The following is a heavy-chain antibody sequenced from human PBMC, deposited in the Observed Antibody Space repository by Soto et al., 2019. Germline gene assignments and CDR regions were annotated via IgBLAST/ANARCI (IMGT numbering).Heavy chain of an antibody. CDR3: IWQSHFGGAWR. CDR2: IYSGGAT. Sequence: EVQLVESDGGLLKPGGSLRLSCAPSGFSFPPAWFNWVRQAPGGGLEWVGRIYSGGATEYYAPVRGRFTISKDDSKITLYLQMDRLEIGDTALYVCIWQSHFGGAWRWGQGTQVTVSS. CDR1: GFSFPPAW. V-gene: IGHV3-15*07. J-gene: IGHJ1*01. D-gene: IGHD3-3*01.